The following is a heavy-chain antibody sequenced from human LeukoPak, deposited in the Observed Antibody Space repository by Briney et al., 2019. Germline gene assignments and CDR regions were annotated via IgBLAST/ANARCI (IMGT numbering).Heavy chain of an antibody. CDR3: ARDPIAVAGA. CDR2: IYSGGST. J-gene: IGHJ4*02. D-gene: IGHD6-19*01. V-gene: IGHV3-53*01. CDR1: GFTVSSNY. Sequence: HPGGSLRLSCAASGFTVSSNYMSWVRQAPGKGLEWVSVIYSGGSTYYADSVKGRFTISRDNSKNTLYLQMNSLRAEDTAVYYCARDPIAVAGAWGQGTLVTVSS.